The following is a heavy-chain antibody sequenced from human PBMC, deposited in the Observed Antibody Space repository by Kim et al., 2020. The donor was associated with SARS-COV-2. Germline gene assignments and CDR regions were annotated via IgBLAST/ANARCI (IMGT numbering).Heavy chain of an antibody. Sequence: TSYAQKFQGRVTMTRDTSTSTVYMELSSLRSEDTAVYYGARDSSGWPPDYWGQGTLVTVSS. D-gene: IGHD3-22*01. V-gene: IGHV1-46*01. CDR3: ARDSSGWPPDY. J-gene: IGHJ4*02. CDR2: T.